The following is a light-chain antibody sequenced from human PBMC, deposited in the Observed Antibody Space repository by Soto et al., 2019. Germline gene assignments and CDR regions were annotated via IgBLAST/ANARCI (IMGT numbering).Light chain of an antibody. V-gene: IGKV3-20*01. J-gene: IGKJ1*01. CDR3: QQYGSSSWT. Sequence: EIVLTQSPGTLSSSPGERATLSCRASQSVGSRYLAWYQQKPGQAPRLLIYGASSRATGIPDRFSGSGSGTDFTLTISRLEPEDFAVYYCQQYGSSSWTFGQGTKVEIK. CDR2: GAS. CDR1: QSVGSRY.